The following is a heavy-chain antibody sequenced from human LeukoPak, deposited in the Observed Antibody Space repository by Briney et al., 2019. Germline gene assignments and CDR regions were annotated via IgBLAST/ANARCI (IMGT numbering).Heavy chain of an antibody. J-gene: IGHJ1*01. V-gene: IGHV3-53*01. D-gene: IGHD1-26*01. CDR3: ARGNSGSYFEYFQH. Sequence: PGGSLRLSCAASGFTVSSNYMSWVRQAPGKGLEWVSVIYSGGRTYYADSVKGRFTISRDNSKNTLYLQMNSLRAEDTAVYYCARGNSGSYFEYFQHWGQGTLVTVSS. CDR2: IYSGGRT. CDR1: GFTVSSNY.